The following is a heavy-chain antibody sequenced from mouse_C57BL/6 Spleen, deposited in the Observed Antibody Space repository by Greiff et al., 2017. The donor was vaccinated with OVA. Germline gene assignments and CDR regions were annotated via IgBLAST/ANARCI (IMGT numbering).Heavy chain of an antibody. CDR2: IYPGSGST. J-gene: IGHJ2*01. CDR1: GYTFTSYW. V-gene: IGHV1-55*01. CDR3: ARSRNYLDY. Sequence: QVQLKQPGAELVKPGASVKMSCKASGYTFTSYWITWVKQRPGQGLEWIGDIYPGSGSTNYNEKFKSKATLTVDTSTSTAYMQLSSLTSEDSAVYYCARSRNYLDYWGQGTTLTVSS.